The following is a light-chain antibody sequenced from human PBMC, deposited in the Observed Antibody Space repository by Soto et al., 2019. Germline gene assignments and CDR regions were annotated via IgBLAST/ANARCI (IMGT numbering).Light chain of an antibody. CDR3: QQYDNYPLT. CDR1: QSVRSC. V-gene: IGKV1-5*01. CDR2: DAS. Sequence: DIVMAQSPSNLSASVGDRVTITCRASQSVRSCSAWYQQKPGRAPKFLIYDASSLESGVPSRFSGSGSGTEFTLTISNLQPDDFATYYCQQYDNYPLTFGGGT. J-gene: IGKJ4*01.